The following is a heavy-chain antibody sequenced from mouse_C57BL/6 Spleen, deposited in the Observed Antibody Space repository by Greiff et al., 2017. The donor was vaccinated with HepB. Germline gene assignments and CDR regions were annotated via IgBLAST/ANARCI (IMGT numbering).Heavy chain of an antibody. CDR3: PPTPGTWYFDV. D-gene: IGHD4-1*01. Sequence: QVQLQQPGAELVMPGASVKLSCKASGYTFTSYWMHWVKQRPGQGLEWIGEIDPSDSYTNYNQKFKGKSTLTVDKSSSTAYMQLSSLTSEDSAVYYCPPTPGTWYFDVWGTKTTVTVSS. CDR2: IDPSDSYT. CDR1: GYTFTSYW. V-gene: IGHV1-69*01. J-gene: IGHJ1*03.